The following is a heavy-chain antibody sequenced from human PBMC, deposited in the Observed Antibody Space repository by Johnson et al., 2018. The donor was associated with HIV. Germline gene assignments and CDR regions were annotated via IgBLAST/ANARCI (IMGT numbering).Heavy chain of an antibody. V-gene: IGHV3-30*18. Sequence: VESGGGVVPPGRSLRLSCAASRITLSSYGMHWVRPAPGKGLEWAAVISYAGSNKYYAASVKGRFHCSRDNATNTLYLKINSLRAEDTAGYYCAKQYYGSGGSVHAFDIWGQGTMVTVSS. J-gene: IGHJ3*02. CDR1: RITLSSYG. CDR3: AKQYYGSGGSVHAFDI. D-gene: IGHD3-10*01. CDR2: ISYAGSNK.